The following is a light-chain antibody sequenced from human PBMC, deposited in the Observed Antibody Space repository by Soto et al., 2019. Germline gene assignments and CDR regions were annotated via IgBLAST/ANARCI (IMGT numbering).Light chain of an antibody. J-gene: IGKJ2*01. CDR1: QSVLYSSNNKNY. Sequence: DIVMTQSPDSLGVSLGERVTINCKSSQSVLYSSNNKNYLAWYQQKPGQPPKLLIYWASTRESGVPDRFSGSGSGTDFTLTISSLQAEDVAVYYCHQYYSSPNTFGQGTKLEI. V-gene: IGKV4-1*01. CDR3: HQYYSSPNT. CDR2: WAS.